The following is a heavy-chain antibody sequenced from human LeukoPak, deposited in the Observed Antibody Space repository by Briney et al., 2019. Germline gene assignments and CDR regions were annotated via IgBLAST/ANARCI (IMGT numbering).Heavy chain of an antibody. CDR1: GGTFSSYA. J-gene: IGHJ4*02. CDR2: IIPIFGTA. V-gene: IGHV1-69*13. CDR3: ATSFYYYDSSGYYDY. D-gene: IGHD3-22*01. Sequence: SVKVSCKASGGTFSSYAISWVRQAPGQGLEWMGGIIPIFGTANYAQKFQGRVTITADESTSTAYMELSSLRSEDTAVYYCATSFYYYDSSGYYDYWGQGTLVTVSS.